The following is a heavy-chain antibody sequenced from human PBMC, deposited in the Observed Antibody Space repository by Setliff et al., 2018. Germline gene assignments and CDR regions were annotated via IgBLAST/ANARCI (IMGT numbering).Heavy chain of an antibody. CDR3: ARGGTFRYFDF. Sequence: SETLSLTCGVFGESFSGFHWSWIRQPPGKGLEWIGEINHSGNTNYNPSLKSRVTISLDTSENEFSLKLSPVTAADTAVYYCARGGTFRYFDFWGQGAPVTVSS. V-gene: IGHV4-34*01. CDR1: GESFSGFH. J-gene: IGHJ4*02. CDR2: INHSGNT.